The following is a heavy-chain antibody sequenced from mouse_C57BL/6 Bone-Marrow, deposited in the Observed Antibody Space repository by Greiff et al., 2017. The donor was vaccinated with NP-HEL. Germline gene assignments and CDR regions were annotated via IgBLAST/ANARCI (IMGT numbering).Heavy chain of an antibody. D-gene: IGHD2-5*01. CDR2: IHPNSGST. CDR3: ARKESNGAMDY. CDR1: GYTFTSYW. J-gene: IGHJ4*01. Sequence: VQLQQPGAELVKPGASVKLSCKASGYTFTSYWMHWVKQRPGQGLEWIGMIHPNSGSTNYNEKFKSKATLTVDKSSSTAYMQLSSLTSEDSAVYYCARKESNGAMDYWGQGTSVTVSS. V-gene: IGHV1-64*01.